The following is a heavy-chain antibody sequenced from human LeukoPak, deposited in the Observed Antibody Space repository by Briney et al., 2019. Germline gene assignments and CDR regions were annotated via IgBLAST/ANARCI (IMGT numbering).Heavy chain of an antibody. Sequence: GASVKVSCKASGYTFTGYSMHWVRQAPGQGLEWMGWSNPNSGGTNYAQKFQGRVTMTRDTSISTAYMELSRLRSDDTAVYYCARISLPSWKLGYFDYWGQGTLVTVSS. CDR1: GYTFTGYS. J-gene: IGHJ4*02. D-gene: IGHD2-2*01. V-gene: IGHV1-2*02. CDR3: ARISLPSWKLGYFDY. CDR2: SNPNSGGT.